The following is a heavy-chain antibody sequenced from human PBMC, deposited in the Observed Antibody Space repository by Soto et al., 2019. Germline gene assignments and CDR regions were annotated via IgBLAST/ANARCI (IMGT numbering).Heavy chain of an antibody. CDR3: AKRIAAYYYFDY. D-gene: IGHD6-13*01. Sequence: HPGGSLRLSCAASGFTFSSYAMSWVRQAPGKGLEWVSAISGSGGSTYYADSVKGRFTISRDNSKNTLYLQMNSLRAEDTAVYYCAKRIAAYYYFDYWGQGTLVTVSS. CDR2: ISGSGGST. V-gene: IGHV3-23*01. J-gene: IGHJ4*02. CDR1: GFTFSSYA.